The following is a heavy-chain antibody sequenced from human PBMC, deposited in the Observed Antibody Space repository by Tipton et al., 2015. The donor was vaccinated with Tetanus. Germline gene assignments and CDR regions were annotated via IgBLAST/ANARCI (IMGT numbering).Heavy chain of an antibody. CDR3: AKDVSLWFGELPLDAFDI. V-gene: IGHV3-23*01. J-gene: IGHJ3*02. CDR2: ISGSGGST. Sequence: SLRLSCAASGFTFSSYAMSWVRQAPGKGLEWVSAISGSGGSTYYADSVKGRFTISRDNSKNTLYLQMNSLRAEDTAVYYCAKDVSLWFGELPLDAFDIWGQGTMVTVSS. CDR1: GFTFSSYA. D-gene: IGHD3-10*01.